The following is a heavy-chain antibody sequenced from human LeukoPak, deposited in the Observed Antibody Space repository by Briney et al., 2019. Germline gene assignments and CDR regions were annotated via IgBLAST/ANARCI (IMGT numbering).Heavy chain of an antibody. CDR2: IYYSGST. J-gene: IGHJ5*02. V-gene: IGHV4-31*03. D-gene: IGHD3-10*01. CDR3: ARDNWFGESENWFDP. Sequence: SETLSLTCTVSGGSISSGGYCWSWIRQHPGKGLEWIGYIYYSGSTYYNPSLKSRVTISVDTSKNQLSLKLSSVAAADTAVYYCARDNWFGESENWFDPWGQGTLVTVSS. CDR1: GGSISSGGYC.